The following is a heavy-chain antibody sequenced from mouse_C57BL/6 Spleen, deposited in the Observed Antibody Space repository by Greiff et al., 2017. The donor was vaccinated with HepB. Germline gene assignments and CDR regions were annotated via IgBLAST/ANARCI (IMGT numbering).Heavy chain of an antibody. Sequence: EVQLQQSGAELVRPGASVKLSCTASGFNIKDDYMHWVKQRPEQGLEWIGWIDPENGDTEYAPKFQGKATITADTSSNTAYLQLSSLTSEDTAVYYCTTPFTTVVATRYFDGWGTGTTVTVSS. CDR2: IDPENGDT. CDR1: GFNIKDDY. J-gene: IGHJ1*03. CDR3: TTPFTTVVATRYFDG. V-gene: IGHV14-4*01. D-gene: IGHD1-1*01.